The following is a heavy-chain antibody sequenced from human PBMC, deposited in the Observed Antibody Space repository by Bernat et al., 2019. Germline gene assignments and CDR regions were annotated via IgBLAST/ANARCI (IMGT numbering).Heavy chain of an antibody. CDR1: GFTFSSYW. V-gene: IGHV3-7*01. Sequence: EVQLVESGGGLVQPGGSLRLSCAASGFTFSSYWMSWVRQAPGKGLEWVANIKQDGSEKYFVDSVKGRFTISRDNAKNSLYLQMNSLRAEDTAVYYCARDSDYDILTGYSLDPYYCYGMDVWGQGTTVTVSS. J-gene: IGHJ6*02. D-gene: IGHD3-9*01. CDR2: IKQDGSEK. CDR3: ARDSDYDILTGYSLDPYYCYGMDV.